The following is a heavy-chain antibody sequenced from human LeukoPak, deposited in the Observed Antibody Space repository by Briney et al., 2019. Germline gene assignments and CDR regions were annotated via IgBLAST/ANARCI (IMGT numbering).Heavy chain of an antibody. Sequence: SETLSLTCTVSGGSMSSHYWSWIRQPAGKGLEWIGRIHISGSTNYSPSLKSRVTMSVDTSKNQFSLKLSCVTAADTAVYYCARPRTYYYDSSGSDYFDYWGQGTLVTVSS. J-gene: IGHJ4*02. CDR1: GGSMSSHY. CDR2: IHISGST. CDR3: ARPRTYYYDSSGSDYFDY. V-gene: IGHV4-4*07. D-gene: IGHD3-22*01.